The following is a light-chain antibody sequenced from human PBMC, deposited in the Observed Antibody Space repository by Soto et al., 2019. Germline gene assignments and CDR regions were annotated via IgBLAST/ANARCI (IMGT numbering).Light chain of an antibody. CDR1: SSDVGGYNY. CDR2: EVS. V-gene: IGLV2-8*01. Sequence: QSALTQPASVSGSPGQSITISCTGTSSDVGGYNYVSWYQQHPGKAPKLMIYEVSNRPSGVPDRFSGSKSGNTASLTVSGLQAEDEADYYCSSYAGSNKVVFGGGTKLTVL. J-gene: IGLJ2*01. CDR3: SSYAGSNKVV.